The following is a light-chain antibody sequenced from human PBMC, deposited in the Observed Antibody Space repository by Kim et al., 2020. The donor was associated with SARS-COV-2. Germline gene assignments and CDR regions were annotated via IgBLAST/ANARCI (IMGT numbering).Light chain of an antibody. J-gene: IGLJ3*02. CDR1: SSNIGAGYD. CDR2: ADT. V-gene: IGLV1-40*01. Sequence: QRVTISCTGTSSNIGAGYDVPWYQQLPGRAPKLLIFADTRRPSGVPDRLSGSKSGTSASLAITGLQAEDEADYYCQSYDSRLSGWVFGGGTKLTVL. CDR3: QSYDSRLSGWV.